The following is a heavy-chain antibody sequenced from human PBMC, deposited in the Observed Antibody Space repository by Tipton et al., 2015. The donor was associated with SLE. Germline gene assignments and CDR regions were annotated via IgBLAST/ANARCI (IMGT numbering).Heavy chain of an antibody. J-gene: IGHJ6*03. Sequence: TLSLTCSVSGVSITNYHSYWDWFRQTAGKGLEWIGRIYFPGRTYYNPSVTSSVTIALDTSKNEFSLEMTSVTTADTGVYYCARDFRAVAGRFFYYYMDVWGKGTTVTV. CDR3: ARDFRAVAGRFFYYYMDV. CDR1: GVSITNYHSY. CDR2: IYFPGRT. V-gene: IGHV4-61*02. D-gene: IGHD6-13*01.